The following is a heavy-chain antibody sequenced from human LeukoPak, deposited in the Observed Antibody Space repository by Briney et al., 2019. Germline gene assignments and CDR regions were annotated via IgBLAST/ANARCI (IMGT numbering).Heavy chain of an antibody. CDR3: AIHESGGGEYFDY. J-gene: IGHJ4*02. CDR1: SGSIGSYY. Sequence: SETLSLTRTVSSGSIGSYYCSSIRQPPGKGLEWIGYIYYSGSTNYNPSLKSRVTISVDTSKNQFSLNLSSVNAADTAVYYCAIHESGGGEYFDYWGQGTLVTVSS. CDR2: IYYSGST. D-gene: IGHD2-15*01. V-gene: IGHV4-59*01.